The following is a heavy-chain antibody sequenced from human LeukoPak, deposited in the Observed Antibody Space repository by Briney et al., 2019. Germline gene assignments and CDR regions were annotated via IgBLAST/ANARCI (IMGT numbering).Heavy chain of an antibody. V-gene: IGHV3-11*03. CDR1: GLSYRYSY. CDR2: ISSRGSYA. D-gene: IGHD3-10*01. CDR3: ARTVGRGPGGHFDY. Sequence: KPGGSLRLSCAVSGLSYRYSYMAWIRRARGKGVERVSYISSRGSYANYADSMQGRFTVSRDNAKNALFLHMTSLRAEDTAVYYCARTVGRGPGGHFDYWGQGTLVIVSS. J-gene: IGHJ4*02.